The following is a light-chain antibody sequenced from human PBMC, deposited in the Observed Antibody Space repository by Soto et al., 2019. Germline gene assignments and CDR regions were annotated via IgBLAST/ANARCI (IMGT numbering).Light chain of an antibody. CDR2: EVS. J-gene: IGLJ2*01. CDR1: SNDGGTYNY. Sequence: QSALTQPASVSGSPGQSITISCTGTSNDGGTYNYVSWYQQHPGKAPKLMIYEVSHRPSGVSNRFSGSKSGNTASLTISGLQAWDEAAYYCSSYSSSTTLVVLGGGTKLTVL. CDR3: SSYSSSTTLVV. V-gene: IGLV2-14*01.